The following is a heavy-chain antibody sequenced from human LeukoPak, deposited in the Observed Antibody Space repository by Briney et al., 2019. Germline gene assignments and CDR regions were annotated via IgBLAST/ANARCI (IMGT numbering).Heavy chain of an antibody. D-gene: IGHD6-19*01. CDR1: GFTFSTYS. J-gene: IGHJ3*02. Sequence: GGSLRLSCAASGFTFSTYSMNWVRQAPGKGLEWVSSISSSSSYIYYADSVKGRFTISRDNAKNSLYLQMNSLRAEDTAVYYCARDGEPWLARGDDAFDIWGQGTMVTVSS. V-gene: IGHV3-21*01. CDR3: ARDGEPWLARGDDAFDI. CDR2: ISSSSSYI.